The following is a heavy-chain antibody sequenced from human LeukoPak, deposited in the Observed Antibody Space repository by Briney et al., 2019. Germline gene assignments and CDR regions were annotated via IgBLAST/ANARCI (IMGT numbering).Heavy chain of an antibody. D-gene: IGHD3-16*01. CDR2: IYYSGGT. J-gene: IGHJ4*02. CDR3: ARCTDSGGVDY. V-gene: IGHV4-59*01. Sequence: PSETLSLTCTVSDGSISSYYWSWIRQPPGKGLEWIGYIYYSGGTNYNPSLKSRVTISVDTSKNQFSLKLSSVTAADTAVYYCARCTDSGGVDYWGQGTLVTVSS. CDR1: DGSISSYY.